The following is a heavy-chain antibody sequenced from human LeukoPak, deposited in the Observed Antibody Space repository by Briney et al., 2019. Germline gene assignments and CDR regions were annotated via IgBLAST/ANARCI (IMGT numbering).Heavy chain of an antibody. V-gene: IGHV3-33*06. CDR1: GFTFSSYG. Sequence: GGSLRLSCAASGFTFSSYGMHWVRQAPGKGLEWVAVIWYDGGNKYYADSVKGRFTISRDNSKNTLYLQMNSLRAEDTAVYYCAKLGMGSTDYFDYWGQGTLVTVSS. CDR3: AKLGMGSTDYFDY. CDR2: IWYDGGNK. J-gene: IGHJ4*02. D-gene: IGHD1-26*01.